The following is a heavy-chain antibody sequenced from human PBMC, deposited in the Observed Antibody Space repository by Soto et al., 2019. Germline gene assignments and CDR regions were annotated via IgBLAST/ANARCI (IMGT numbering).Heavy chain of an antibody. CDR3: ARARLEYFYVNFDH. CDR1: GYIFTTYY. J-gene: IGHJ4*02. Sequence: QVQLVQSGAEVKEPGASVKVSCKASGYIFTTYYIHWVRQAPGQGLEWIGIINPNGGGTTYAQKFQGRVTMTRDTSTSTVYMDLSSLGSEDTAVYYCARARLEYFYVNFDHWGQGALVTVTS. CDR2: INPNGGGT. V-gene: IGHV1-46*01. D-gene: IGHD3-10*02.